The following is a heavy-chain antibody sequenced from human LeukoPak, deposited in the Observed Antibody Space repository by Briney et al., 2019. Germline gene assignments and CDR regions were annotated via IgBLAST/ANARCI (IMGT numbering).Heavy chain of an antibody. CDR1: GGSISSYY. Sequence: SETLSLTCTVSGGSISSYYWSWLRQPPGKGLEWIGYIYYSGSTNYNPSLTRRVTISVDTSKNQFSLKLSSVTAADTAVYYCARVHTRGVTMVRGVMVFDPWGQGTLVTVSS. V-gene: IGHV4-59*12. D-gene: IGHD3-10*01. J-gene: IGHJ5*02. CDR2: IYYSGST. CDR3: ARVHTRGVTMVRGVMVFDP.